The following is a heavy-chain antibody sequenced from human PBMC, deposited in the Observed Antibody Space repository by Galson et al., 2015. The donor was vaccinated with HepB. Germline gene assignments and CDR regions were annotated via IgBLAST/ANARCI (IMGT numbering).Heavy chain of an antibody. D-gene: IGHD3-3*01. V-gene: IGHV1-46*01. Sequence: SVKVSCKASGYTFTSYYMHWVRQAPGQGLEWMGIINPSGGSTSYAQKFQGRVTMTRDTSTSTVYMELSSLRSEDTAVYYCARAGDFWSGYQYYSDYWGQGTLVTVSS. J-gene: IGHJ4*02. CDR3: ARAGDFWSGYQYYSDY. CDR2: INPSGGST. CDR1: GYTFTSYY.